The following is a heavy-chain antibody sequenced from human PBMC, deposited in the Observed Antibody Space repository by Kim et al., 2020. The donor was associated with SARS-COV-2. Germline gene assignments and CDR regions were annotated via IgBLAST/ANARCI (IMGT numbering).Heavy chain of an antibody. CDR2: ISYDGSNK. Sequence: GGSLRLSCAASGFTFSSYGMHWVRQAPGKGLEWVAVISYDGSNKYYADSVKGRFTISRDNSKNTLYLQMNSLRAEDTAVYYCAKAPFNDGGTFDYWGQGTLVTVSS. J-gene: IGHJ4*02. CDR3: AKAPFNDGGTFDY. V-gene: IGHV3-30*18. CDR1: GFTFSSYG. D-gene: IGHD1-1*01.